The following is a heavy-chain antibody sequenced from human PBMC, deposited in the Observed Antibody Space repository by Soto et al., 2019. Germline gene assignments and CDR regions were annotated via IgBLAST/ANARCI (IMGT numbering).Heavy chain of an antibody. CDR3: AKGDGRIVPRHFDY. CDR1: GFTFSDYA. Sequence: QLLESGGGLVQPGGSLRLSCAASGFTFSDYAMSWVRQAPGKGLEWVSSISGGGGSPYYADSVKGRFTISRNNSKNTLFLQMNSLRAEDTAVYYCAKGDGRIVPRHFDYWGQGTLVTVSS. V-gene: IGHV3-23*01. J-gene: IGHJ4*02. D-gene: IGHD1-26*01. CDR2: ISGGGGSP.